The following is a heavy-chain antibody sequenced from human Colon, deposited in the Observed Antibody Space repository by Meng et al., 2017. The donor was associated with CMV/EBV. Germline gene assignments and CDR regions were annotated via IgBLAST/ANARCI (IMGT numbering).Heavy chain of an antibody. V-gene: IGHV4-59*12. CDR3: ARAGTGTGATIDY. Sequence: SETLSLTCSVSGGSISNYYWNWIRQTPGQGLEWIGYFDYSGNTNYNPSLKSRVTISVDSSRIQFFLKLSSVTAADTAVYYCARAGTGTGATIDYWGQGTLVTVSS. CDR1: GGSISNYY. CDR2: FDYSGNT. J-gene: IGHJ4*02. D-gene: IGHD1-1*01.